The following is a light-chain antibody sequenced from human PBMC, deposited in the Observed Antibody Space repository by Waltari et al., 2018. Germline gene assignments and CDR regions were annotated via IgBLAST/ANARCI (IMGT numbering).Light chain of an antibody. V-gene: IGLV2-23*01. Sequence: QSALTQPASVSGSPGQSITIPCPGTSSDDGNYNLVSWYQQYPGKAPKVMIYDDNRRPSGVSDRFSGSKSGNTASLTISGVQAEDEADYYCCSYAGSYTWVFGGGTKLTVL. CDR2: DDN. J-gene: IGLJ3*02. CDR1: SSDDGNYNL. CDR3: CSYAGSYTWV.